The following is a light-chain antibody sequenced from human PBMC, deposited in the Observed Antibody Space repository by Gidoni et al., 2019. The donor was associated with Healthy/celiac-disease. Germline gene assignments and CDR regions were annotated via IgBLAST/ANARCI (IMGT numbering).Light chain of an antibody. Sequence: QSVLTQPPSVSGAPGQRVTISCTGSSSNIGAGYDVHWYQQLPGTAPQLRIYCNSNRPSGVPDRFSGSKSGTSASLAITGLQAEDEADYYCQSYDSSLSGSEVFGGGTKLTVL. CDR3: QSYDSSLSGSEV. CDR1: SSNIGAGYD. V-gene: IGLV1-40*01. J-gene: IGLJ3*02. CDR2: CNS.